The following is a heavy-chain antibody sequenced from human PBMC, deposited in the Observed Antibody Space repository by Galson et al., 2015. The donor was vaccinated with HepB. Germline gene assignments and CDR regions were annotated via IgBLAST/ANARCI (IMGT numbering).Heavy chain of an antibody. Sequence: SLRLSCAASGFTFSSYSMNWVRQAPGKGLEWVSSISSSSSYIYYADSVKGRFTISRDNAKNSLYLQMNSLRAEDTAVYYCARDYDEGGCSSTSCYVAFDIWGQGTMVTVSS. CDR3: ARDYDEGGCSSTSCYVAFDI. D-gene: IGHD2-2*01. V-gene: IGHV3-21*01. CDR1: GFTFSSYS. CDR2: ISSSSSYI. J-gene: IGHJ3*02.